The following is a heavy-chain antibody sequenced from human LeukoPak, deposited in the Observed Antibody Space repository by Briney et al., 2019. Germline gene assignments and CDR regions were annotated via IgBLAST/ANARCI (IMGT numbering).Heavy chain of an antibody. CDR2: IHISGTT. J-gene: IGHJ1*01. CDR3: ATYSITGAWAEYFLH. Sequence: SETLSLTCTVSGGSISDYYWSWVRQPAVKGLEWIGRIHISGTTYYNPSLKSRFTMSIDTSKNQFSLKLSSVTAADTAVYYCATYSITGAWAEYFLHWGQGTLVTVSS. D-gene: IGHD2/OR15-2a*01. V-gene: IGHV4-4*07. CDR1: GGSISDYY.